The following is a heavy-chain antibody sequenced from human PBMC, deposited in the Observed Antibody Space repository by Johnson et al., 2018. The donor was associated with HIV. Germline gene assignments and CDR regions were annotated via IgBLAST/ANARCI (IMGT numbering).Heavy chain of an antibody. D-gene: IGHD6-13*01. CDR2: ISGSGGST. V-gene: IGHV3-23*04. J-gene: IGHJ3*02. CDR3: AKDWGIAAAGTDAFDI. CDR1: GFTFSSYA. Sequence: VQLVESGGGVVQPGGSLRLSCAASGFTFSSYAMSWVRQAPGKGLEWVSAISGSGGSTYYADSVKGRFTISRDNSKNTLYLQMNSLRAEDTAVYYCAKDWGIAAAGTDAFDIWGQGTMVTVSS.